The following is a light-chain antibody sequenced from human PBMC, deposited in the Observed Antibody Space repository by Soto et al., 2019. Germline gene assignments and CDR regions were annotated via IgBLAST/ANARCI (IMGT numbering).Light chain of an antibody. CDR3: QQRSNWPFLT. CDR2: DAS. Sequence: EIVLTQSPATPSLSPGERATLSCRASQSVSSYLAWYQQKPGQAPRLLIYDASNRATGIPARFSGSGSGTDFTITISSLEPDDFAVYYCQQRSNWPFLTFGGGTKVEIK. J-gene: IGKJ4*01. V-gene: IGKV3-11*01. CDR1: QSVSSY.